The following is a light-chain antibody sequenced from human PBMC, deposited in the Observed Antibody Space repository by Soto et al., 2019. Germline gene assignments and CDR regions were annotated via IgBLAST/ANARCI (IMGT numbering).Light chain of an antibody. J-gene: IGKJ1*01. CDR2: GAS. CDR1: QSVSSN. V-gene: IGKV3-15*01. Sequence: EIVMTQSPATLSVSPGERATLSFSASQSVSSNLAWYQQKPGQAPRLLIYGASTRATGIPARFSGSGSGTEFTLTISSLQSEDFAVYYCQQYNNCPPWTFGQGTKVDSK. CDR3: QQYNNCPPWT.